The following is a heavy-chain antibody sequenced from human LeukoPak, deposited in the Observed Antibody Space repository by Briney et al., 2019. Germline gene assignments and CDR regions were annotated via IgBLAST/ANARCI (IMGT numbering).Heavy chain of an antibody. CDR1: GFTFSSYW. Sequence: PGGSLRLSCAGSGFTFSSYWMSWIRQAPGKGPEWVANIKQDGLEKHYVDSVKGRFTISRDNAKSSLYLQMNSLRAEDTAVYYCTRDEAAATNWGQGTLVTVSS. CDR3: TRDEAAATN. J-gene: IGHJ4*02. D-gene: IGHD6-13*01. V-gene: IGHV3-7*01. CDR2: IKQDGLEK.